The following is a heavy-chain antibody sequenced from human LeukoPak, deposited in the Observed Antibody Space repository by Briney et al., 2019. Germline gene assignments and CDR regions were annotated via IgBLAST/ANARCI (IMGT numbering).Heavy chain of an antibody. CDR1: GGSVTSGSYY. Sequence: SETLSLTCTVSGGSVTSGSYYWTWIRQTPGKGLEWIGYIQYTGSTNYNPSLKSRVTISVDTSKNQFSLKLSSVTAADTAVYYCARVPPTTPHSYYYYGMDVWGQGTTVTVSS. D-gene: IGHD1-14*01. V-gene: IGHV4-61*01. CDR2: IQYTGST. J-gene: IGHJ6*02. CDR3: ARVPPTTPHSYYYYGMDV.